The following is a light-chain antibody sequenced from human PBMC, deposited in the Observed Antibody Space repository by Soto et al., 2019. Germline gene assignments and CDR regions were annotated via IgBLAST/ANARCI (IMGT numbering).Light chain of an antibody. J-gene: IGKJ1*01. CDR1: QSFSSSY. CDR3: QQYNSYSPWT. Sequence: EIVMTQSPATLSVAPGEGATLSWRASQSFSSSYLAWYQQKPGQAPRLLIYGASSRATGIPDRFSGSGSGTEFTLTISGLQPDDFATYYCQQYNSYSPWTFGPGTKVDIK. V-gene: IGKV3-20*01. CDR2: GAS.